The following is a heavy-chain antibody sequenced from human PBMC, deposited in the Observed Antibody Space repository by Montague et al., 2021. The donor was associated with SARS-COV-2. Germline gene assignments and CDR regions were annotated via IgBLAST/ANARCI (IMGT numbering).Heavy chain of an antibody. J-gene: IGHJ4*02. V-gene: IGHV4-4*07. Sequence: SETLSLTCSVSGDSITNHYWSWIRQPAGKGLEWIGRMHFTGKTNSSPFFSSRLTMSADTSTNQFSLKLTSVTAADTAIYFCARDRFCFGAGRQGTIDFWGQGTLVTVSS. CDR1: GDSITNHY. CDR3: ARDRFCFGAGRQGTIDF. D-gene: IGHD3-10*01. CDR2: MHFTGKT.